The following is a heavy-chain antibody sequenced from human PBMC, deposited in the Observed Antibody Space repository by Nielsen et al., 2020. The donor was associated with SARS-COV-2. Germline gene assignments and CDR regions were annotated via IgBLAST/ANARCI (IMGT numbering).Heavy chain of an antibody. CDR3: AKGGRGIAARPGY. CDR2: ISWNSGSI. J-gene: IGHJ4*02. V-gene: IGHV3-9*01. Sequence: GGSLRLSCAASGFSLNEYAMHWVRQAPGKGLEWVSGISWNSGSIGYADSVKGRFTISRDNAKNSLYLQMNSLRPKDTALYYCAKGGRGIAARPGYWGQGTLVTVSS. D-gene: IGHD6-6*01. CDR1: GFSLNEYA.